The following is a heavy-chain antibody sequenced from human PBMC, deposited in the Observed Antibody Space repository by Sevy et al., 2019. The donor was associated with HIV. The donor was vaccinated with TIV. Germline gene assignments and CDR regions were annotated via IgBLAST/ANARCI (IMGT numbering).Heavy chain of an antibody. Sequence: GGSLRLSCAASGFTLSSYGMHWVRQAPGKGPEWVALIWYDGTNKYYADSVKGRFTISRDNSKNTLYLQMNSLRAEDTAVYDCARDQGDFWIGYPISPGIDYWGQGTLVTVSS. CDR1: GFTLSSYG. D-gene: IGHD3-3*01. CDR2: IWYDGTNK. CDR3: ARDQGDFWIGYPISPGIDY. V-gene: IGHV3-33*01. J-gene: IGHJ4*02.